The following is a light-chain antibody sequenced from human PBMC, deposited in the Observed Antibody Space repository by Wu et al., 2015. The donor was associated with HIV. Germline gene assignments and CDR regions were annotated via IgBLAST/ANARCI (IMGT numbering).Light chain of an antibody. Sequence: EVVMTQSPATLSVSPGERATLSCRASQTIIRNLAWYQQKPDQAPRLLIYSASVRAAGIPARFSGSGSGTDFTLTISSMQSEDFAVYYCQQYNNWPPYTFGQGTKVEIK. V-gene: IGKV3-15*01. CDR2: SAS. CDR3: QQYNNWPPYT. CDR1: QTIIRN. J-gene: IGKJ2*01.